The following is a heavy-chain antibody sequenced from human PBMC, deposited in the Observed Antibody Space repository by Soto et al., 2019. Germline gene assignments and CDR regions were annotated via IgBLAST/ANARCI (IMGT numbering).Heavy chain of an antibody. Sequence: PSQTLSLTCAISGDSVSSNSAAWNWIRQSPSRGLEWLGRTYYRSKWYNDYAVSVKSRITINPDTSKNQFSLQLNSVTPEDTAVYYCARAPYPSIVVVPAASLRRFDYWGQGTLVTVSS. CDR2: TYYRSKWYN. CDR3: ARAPYPSIVVVPAASLRRFDY. D-gene: IGHD2-2*01. V-gene: IGHV6-1*01. CDR1: GDSVSSNSAA. J-gene: IGHJ4*02.